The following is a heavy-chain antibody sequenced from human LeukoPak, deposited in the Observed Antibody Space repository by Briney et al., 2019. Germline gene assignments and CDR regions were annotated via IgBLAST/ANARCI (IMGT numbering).Heavy chain of an antibody. CDR3: ARVSRGLYYYYMDV. CDR1: GYTFTSYD. J-gene: IGHJ6*03. Sequence: GASVKVSCKASGYTFTSYDINWVRQATGQGLEWMGWMNPNSGNTGYAQKLQGRVTMTRNTSISTAYMELSSLRSEDTAVYYCARVSRGLYYYYMDVWGKGTTVTISS. D-gene: IGHD3-10*01. CDR2: MNPNSGNT. V-gene: IGHV1-8*01.